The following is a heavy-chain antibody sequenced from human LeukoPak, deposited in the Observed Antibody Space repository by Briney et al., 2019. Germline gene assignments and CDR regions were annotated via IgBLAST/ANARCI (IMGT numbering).Heavy chain of an antibody. CDR3: ATKAGDYQERVSLDY. CDR1: GLNFSNHW. D-gene: IGHD1-1*01. CDR2: ITNGGSDT. J-gene: IGHJ4*02. Sequence: GGSLRLSCVVSGLNFSNHWMHWVRQARGKGLMWVSHITNGGSDTRYADSVKGRFTIYRDNAKNTVYLQMNSLRADDAALYYCATKAGDYQERVSLDYWGQGILVTVSS. V-gene: IGHV3-74*01.